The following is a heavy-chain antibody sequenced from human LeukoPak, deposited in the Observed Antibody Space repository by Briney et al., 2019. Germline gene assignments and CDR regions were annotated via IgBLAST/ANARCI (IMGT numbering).Heavy chain of an antibody. CDR2: INPSGGDT. J-gene: IGHJ6*02. D-gene: IGHD2-2*01. Sequence: ASVKVSCTPSGYTFTSYYMHWVRQAPGRGLEWWGIINPSGGDTSYAQKFQGRVTTTRDPSTSTVYMEVVSLRPEDTAVYYCARGCRVVPGVHNVGMTSYYNGMDVWGQGTTVTVSS. CDR1: GYTFTSYY. V-gene: IGHV1-46*01. CDR3: ARGCRVVPGVHNVGMTSYYNGMDV.